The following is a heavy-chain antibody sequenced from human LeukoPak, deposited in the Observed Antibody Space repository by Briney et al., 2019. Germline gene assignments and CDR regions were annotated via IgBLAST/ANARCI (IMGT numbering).Heavy chain of an antibody. CDR3: ARELGYCSSTSCSDY. V-gene: IGHV4-38-2*02. CDR1: GYSISSGYY. CDR2: IYHSGST. J-gene: IGHJ4*02. D-gene: IGHD2-2*01. Sequence: SETLSLTCTVSGYSISSGYYWGWIRQPPGQGLEWIGSIYHSGSTYYNPSLKSRVTISVDTSKSQFSLKLSSVTAADTAVYYCARELGYCSSTSCSDYWGQGTLVTVSS.